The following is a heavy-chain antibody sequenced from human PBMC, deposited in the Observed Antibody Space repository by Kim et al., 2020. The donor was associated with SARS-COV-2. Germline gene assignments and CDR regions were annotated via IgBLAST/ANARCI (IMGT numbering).Heavy chain of an antibody. CDR1: GFTFSSYA. CDR3: AKDLLWSGYYPDWGLYGMDV. V-gene: IGHV3-23*01. D-gene: IGHD3-3*01. CDR2: ISGSGGST. Sequence: GSLRLSCAASGFTFSSYAMSWVRQAPGKGLEWVSAISGSGGSTYYADSVKGRFTISRDNSKNTLYLQMNSLRAEDTAVYYCAKDLLWSGYYPDWGLYGMDVWGQGTTVTVSS. J-gene: IGHJ6*02.